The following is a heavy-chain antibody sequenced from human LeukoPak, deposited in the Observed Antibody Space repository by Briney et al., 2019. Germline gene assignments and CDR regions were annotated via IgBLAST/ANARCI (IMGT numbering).Heavy chain of an antibody. CDR1: GFTFGDYS. CDR2: ISSSSRYI. D-gene: IGHD3-22*01. CDR3: ARAPAHYYDSSDHYYVGESYFDY. V-gene: IGHV3-21*01. J-gene: IGHJ4*02. Sequence: GGSLRLSCITSGFTFGDYSMNWVRQAPGKGLEWVSSISSSSRYIYYADSVKGRFTISRDNAKNSLYLQMNSLRAEDTAVYYCARAPAHYYDSSDHYYVGESYFDYWGQGTLVTVSS.